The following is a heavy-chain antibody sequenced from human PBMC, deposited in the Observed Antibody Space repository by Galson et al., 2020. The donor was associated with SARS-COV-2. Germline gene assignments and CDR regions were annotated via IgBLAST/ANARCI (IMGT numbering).Heavy chain of an antibody. CDR2: IYYSRNT. V-gene: IGHV4-39*01. D-gene: IGHD5-18*01. CDR3: ARPSAMGGLDV. Sequence: SETLSLTCSVSGGSISGSGYFWAWIRQPPGKGLEWIWTIYYSRNTYYNPSLKSRATISVDTSKSQFSLKLNSVTATDTAVYYCARPSAMGGLDVWSQGTTVTVSS. CDR1: GGSISGSGYF. J-gene: IGHJ6*02.